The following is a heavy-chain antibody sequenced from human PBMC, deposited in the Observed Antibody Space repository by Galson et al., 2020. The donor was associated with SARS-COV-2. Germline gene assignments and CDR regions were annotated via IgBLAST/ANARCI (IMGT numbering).Heavy chain of an antibody. CDR3: AKHPYSSGSVSRDYFDS. CDR1: GFTFSEYA. J-gene: IGHJ4*02. CDR2: ISGTAYVT. V-gene: IGHV3-23*01. D-gene: IGHD3-22*01. Sequence: GGSLRLSCAASGFTFSEYAMTWVRQAPGKGLEWVSSISGTAYVTYYADSVKGRFTISRDNPKNTLYLQLNSLRAEDTAVYYCAKHPYSSGSVSRDYFDSWGQGTLVTVSS.